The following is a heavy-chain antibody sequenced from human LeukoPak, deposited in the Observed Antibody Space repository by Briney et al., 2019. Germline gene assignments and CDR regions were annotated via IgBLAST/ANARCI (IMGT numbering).Heavy chain of an antibody. CDR1: GYTFTSYA. Sequence: ASVKVSCKASGYTFTSYAISWVRQAPGQGLEWMGGIIPIFGTANYAQKFQGRVTITADESTSTAYMELSSLRSEDTAVYYCARTQVGATGYFDYWGQGTLVTVSS. CDR3: ARTQVGATGYFDY. V-gene: IGHV1-69*13. D-gene: IGHD1-26*01. CDR2: IIPIFGTA. J-gene: IGHJ4*02.